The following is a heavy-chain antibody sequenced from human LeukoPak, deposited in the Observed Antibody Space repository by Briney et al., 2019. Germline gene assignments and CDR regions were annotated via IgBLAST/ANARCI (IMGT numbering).Heavy chain of an antibody. CDR2: INTNTGNP. J-gene: IGHJ4*02. V-gene: IGHV7-4-1*02. Sequence: ASVKVSCKASGYTSTSYAMNWVRQAPGQGLEWMGWINTNTGNPTYAQGFTGRFVFSLDTSVSTAYLQISSLKAEDTAVYYCARLGPPSDPRYYYGSGSYYNVGYWGQGTLVTVSS. CDR1: GYTSTSYA. D-gene: IGHD3-10*01. CDR3: ARLGPPSDPRYYYGSGSYYNVGY.